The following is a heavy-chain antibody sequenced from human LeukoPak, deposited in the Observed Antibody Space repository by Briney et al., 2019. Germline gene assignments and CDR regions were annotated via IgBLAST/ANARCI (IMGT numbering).Heavy chain of an antibody. J-gene: IGHJ2*01. CDR3: ARVEVPRDINDWYFDL. V-gene: IGHV4-38-2*02. CDR2: LYHSGTT. Sequence: SETLSLTCTVSGYSIAHGFFWAWIRQPPGGGLEWIGSLYHSGTTYYNTSLKSRISTSVDTSKNQFSLKLRLVTAADTAVYYCARVEVPRDINDWYFDLWGRGTLVTASS. D-gene: IGHD2-15*01. CDR1: GYSIAHGFF.